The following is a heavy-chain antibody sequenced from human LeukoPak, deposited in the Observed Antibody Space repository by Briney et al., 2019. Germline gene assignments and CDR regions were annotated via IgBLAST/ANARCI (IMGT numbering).Heavy chain of an antibody. CDR3: ARDPGYYDSSGYPVFGY. CDR2: INPNSGGT. V-gene: IGHV1-2*02. CDR1: GYTFTGYY. J-gene: IGHJ4*02. Sequence: WASVKVSCKASGYTFTGYYMHWVRQAPGQGLEWMGWINPNSGGTNYAQKFQGRVTMTRDTSISTAYMELSRLRSDDTAVYYCARDPGYYDSSGYPVFGYWGQGTLVTVSS. D-gene: IGHD3-22*01.